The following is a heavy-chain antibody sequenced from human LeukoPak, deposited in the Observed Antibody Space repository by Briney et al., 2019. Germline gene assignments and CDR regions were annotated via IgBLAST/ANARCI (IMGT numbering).Heavy chain of an antibody. CDR1: GFIFSKYW. J-gene: IGHJ4*02. Sequence: PGGSLRLSCEASGFIFSKYWMAWVRQAPGKGLEWVANIKQDGSDKYYEDSVKGRFNISRDNAKNSLYLQMNSLRAEDTAVYYCARDFSSGWTFDYWGQGTLVTVSS. CDR3: ARDFSSGWTFDY. V-gene: IGHV3-7*01. CDR2: IKQDGSDK. D-gene: IGHD6-19*01.